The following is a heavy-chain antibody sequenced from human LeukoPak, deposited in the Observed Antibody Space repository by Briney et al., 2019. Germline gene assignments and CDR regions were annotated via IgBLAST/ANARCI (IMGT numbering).Heavy chain of an antibody. CDR1: GGSISSSNW. CDR2: IYHSGST. J-gene: IGHJ4*02. V-gene: IGHV4-4*02. CDR3: ARVFGQLHDGSDY. D-gene: IGHD1-7*01. Sequence: PSETLSLTCAVSGGSISSSNWWSWVRQPPGKGLEWIGEIYHSGSTNYNPSLKSRVTISVDKSKNQFSLKLSSVTAADTAVYYCARVFGQLHDGSDYWGQGTLVTVSS.